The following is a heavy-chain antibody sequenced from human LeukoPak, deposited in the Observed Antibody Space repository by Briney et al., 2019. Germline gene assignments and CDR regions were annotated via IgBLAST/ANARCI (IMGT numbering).Heavy chain of an antibody. CDR1: GAFITNSHW. V-gene: IGHV4-4*02. D-gene: IGHD1-1*01. J-gene: IGHJ5*02. CDR3: ARGVKGYNWNDMMSWFDP. CDR2: IYYSGST. Sequence: SETLSLTCAVSGAFITNSHWWSWARQPPGKGLEWIGYIYYSGSTNYNPSLKSRVTISVDTSKNQFSLKLSSVTAADTAVYYCARGVKGYNWNDMMSWFDPWGQGTLVTVSS.